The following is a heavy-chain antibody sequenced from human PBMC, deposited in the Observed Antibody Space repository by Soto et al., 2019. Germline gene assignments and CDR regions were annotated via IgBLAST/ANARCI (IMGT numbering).Heavy chain of an antibody. CDR3: ARVPSPAISGCLEWLPRQIKYYYYGMDV. CDR1: GFTFSSYW. D-gene: IGHD3-3*01. Sequence: GGSLRLSCAASGFTFSSYWMHWVRQAPGKGLVWVSRINSDGSSTSYADSVKGRFTISRDNAKNTLYLQMNSLRAEDTAVYYCARVPSPAISGCLEWLPRQIKYYYYGMDVWGQGTTVTVSS. J-gene: IGHJ6*02. V-gene: IGHV3-74*01. CDR2: INSDGSST.